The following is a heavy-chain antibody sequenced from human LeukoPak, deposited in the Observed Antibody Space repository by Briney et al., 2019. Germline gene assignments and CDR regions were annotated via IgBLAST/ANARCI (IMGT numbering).Heavy chain of an antibody. J-gene: IGHJ4*02. V-gene: IGHV3-11*04. Sequence: VGSLRLSCAASGFTFSDYYMSWIRQAPGKGLEWVSYISSSGSTIYYADSVKGRFTISRDNAKNSLYLQMTSLRAEDTAVYYCAREGPYGSGSYYNPGGFDYWGQGTLVTVSS. CDR3: AREGPYGSGSYYNPGGFDY. CDR2: ISSSGSTI. D-gene: IGHD3-10*01. CDR1: GFTFSDYY.